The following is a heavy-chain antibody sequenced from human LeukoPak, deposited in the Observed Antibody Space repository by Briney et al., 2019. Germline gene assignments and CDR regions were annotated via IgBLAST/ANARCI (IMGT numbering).Heavy chain of an antibody. J-gene: IGHJ2*01. CDR3: AKDQLRFLEWHWYFDL. D-gene: IGHD3-3*01. V-gene: IGHV3-23*01. Sequence: GGSLRLSCAASGCTFSSYWMHWVRQAPGKGLVWVSAISGSGGSTYYADSVKGRYTISRDNSKNTLYLQMNSLRAEDTAVYYCAKDQLRFLEWHWYFDLWGRGTLVTVSS. CDR1: GCTFSSYW. CDR2: ISGSGGST.